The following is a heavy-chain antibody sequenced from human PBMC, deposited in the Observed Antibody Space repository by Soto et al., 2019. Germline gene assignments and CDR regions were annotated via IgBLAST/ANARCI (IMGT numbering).Heavy chain of an antibody. CDR2: ISGSGRVT. CDR1: GFTFDNYA. Sequence: QLLESGGGFVQRGESLRLSCAASGFTFDNYAMNWVRQAPGKGLEWVSGISGSGRVTSYAASVKGRFTISRDNSMNTLYLQIHSLTAEDTAVYYCAKTMYFSPTTSFGFDPWGQGTLVTVSS. D-gene: IGHD3-10*02. CDR3: AKTMYFSPTTSFGFDP. J-gene: IGHJ5*02. V-gene: IGHV3-23*01.